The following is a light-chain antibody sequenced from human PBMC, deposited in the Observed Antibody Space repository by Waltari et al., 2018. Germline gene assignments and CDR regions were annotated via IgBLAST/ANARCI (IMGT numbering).Light chain of an antibody. CDR3: QTWDGSTAV. V-gene: IGLV3-1*01. Sequence: SYELTQPPSVSVSPGKTVSITCSGDRLGDKVASWYQQKPGQSPVRVMYQDTQGPPGIPERVSGYNSGNTATLTISGTQIMDEADYYCQTWDGSTAVFGGGTKVTVL. CDR1: RLGDKV. J-gene: IGLJ3*02. CDR2: QDT.